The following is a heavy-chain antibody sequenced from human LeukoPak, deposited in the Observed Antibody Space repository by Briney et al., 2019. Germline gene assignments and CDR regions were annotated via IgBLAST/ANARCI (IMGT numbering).Heavy chain of an antibody. CDR3: ARHGDSSSSRVRAFDI. V-gene: IGHV4-59*08. Sequence: SETLSLTCTVSGGSISSYYWSWIRQPPGKGLEWIGYIYYSGSTNYNPSLKSRVTISVDTSKNQFSLKLSSVTAADTAVYYCARHGDSSSSRVRAFDIWGQGTMVTVSS. CDR1: GGSISSYY. D-gene: IGHD6-13*01. CDR2: IYYSGST. J-gene: IGHJ3*02.